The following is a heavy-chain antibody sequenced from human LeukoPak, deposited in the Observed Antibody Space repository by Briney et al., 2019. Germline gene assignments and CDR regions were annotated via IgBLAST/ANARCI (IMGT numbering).Heavy chain of an antibody. CDR1: GFTFSTYA. Sequence: PGGSLRLSCAVSGFTFSTYAMNWVRQTPGKGLEWVSTLSGSGGTTYYADSVEGRFTISRDNSKNTLYLQMNSLRAEDTALYYCARAVSSTWALFDYWGQGTLVTVSS. CDR2: LSGSGGTT. J-gene: IGHJ4*02. D-gene: IGHD6-13*01. CDR3: ARAVSSTWALFDY. V-gene: IGHV3-23*01.